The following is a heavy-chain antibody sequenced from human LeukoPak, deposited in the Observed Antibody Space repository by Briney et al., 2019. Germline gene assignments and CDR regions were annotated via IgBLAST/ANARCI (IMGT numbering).Heavy chain of an antibody. J-gene: IGHJ5*02. CDR1: GYTFTGYY. CDR3: ARVPCITTSCSPINWFDP. CDR2: INPNNGGT. V-gene: IGHV1-2*02. Sequence: ASVKVSCKASGYTFTGYYMHWVRQAPGQGLERMGWINPNNGGTSYAQKFQGRVTMTRDTSISTAYMELSGLRSDDTAAYYCARVPCITTSCSPINWFDPWGQGTLVTVSS. D-gene: IGHD2-2*01.